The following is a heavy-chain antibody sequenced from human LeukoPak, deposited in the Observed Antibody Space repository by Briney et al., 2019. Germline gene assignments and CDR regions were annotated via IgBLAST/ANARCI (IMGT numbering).Heavy chain of an antibody. V-gene: IGHV4-59*01. CDR2: IYYSGST. Sequence: SETLSLTCTVSGGSISSYYRSWIRQPPGKGLEWIGYIYYSGSTNYNPSLKSRVTISVDTSKNQFSLKLSSVTAADTAVYYCARDLSSRNYDILTGYYFDPWGQGTLVTVSS. CDR3: ARDLSSRNYDILTGYYFDP. CDR1: GGSISSYY. J-gene: IGHJ5*02. D-gene: IGHD3-9*01.